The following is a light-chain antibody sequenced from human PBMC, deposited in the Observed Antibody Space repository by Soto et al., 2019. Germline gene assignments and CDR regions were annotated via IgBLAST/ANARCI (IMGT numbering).Light chain of an antibody. V-gene: IGLV2-14*01. Sequence: QSALTQPASVSGSPGQSITISCTGTSSDVGGYNYVSWYQQHPGKAPKLMIYEVSNRPSGVSNRFSGSKSGNTASLTISGHQAEDEADYHCSSYTSISTLVFGTGTKVTVL. CDR3: SSYTSISTLV. J-gene: IGLJ1*01. CDR2: EVS. CDR1: SSDVGGYNY.